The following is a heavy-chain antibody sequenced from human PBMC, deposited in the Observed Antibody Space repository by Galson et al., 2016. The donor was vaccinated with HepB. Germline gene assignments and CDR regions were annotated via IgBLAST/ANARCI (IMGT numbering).Heavy chain of an antibody. CDR1: GGSFSGFH. Sequence: SETLSLTCAVYGGSFSGFHWTWIRQAPGRGLEWLGEINHSGNSNYDPSLTSRVTVFVDTSNNRFSLSLSSVTAADSGIYYCARGAVGYCSSSTCYNYYYGLDVWGQGTTVSVSS. J-gene: IGHJ6*02. D-gene: IGHD2-2*02. V-gene: IGHV4-34*01. CDR2: INHSGNS. CDR3: ARGAVGYCSSSTCYNYYYGLDV.